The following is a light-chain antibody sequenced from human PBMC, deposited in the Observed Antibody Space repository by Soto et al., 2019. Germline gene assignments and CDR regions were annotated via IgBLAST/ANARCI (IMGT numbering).Light chain of an antibody. CDR2: EVT. J-gene: IGLJ3*02. Sequence: QSALTQPASVSGSPGQSITIFCTGTSSDVGGYNYVSWYQQHPGKAPKLMIYEVTNRPSGVSNRFSGSKSGNTASLTISGLQAEDEADYSCSSYISRETGVFGGGTKLTVL. CDR3: SSYISRETGV. CDR1: SSDVGGYNY. V-gene: IGLV2-14*01.